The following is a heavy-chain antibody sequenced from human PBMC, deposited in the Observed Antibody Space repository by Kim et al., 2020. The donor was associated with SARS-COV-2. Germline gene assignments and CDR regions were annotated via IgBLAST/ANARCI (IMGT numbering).Heavy chain of an antibody. CDR3: ARDLGGGQYRVVVKAGALDY. J-gene: IGHJ4*02. Sequence: GGSLRLSCAASGFTFSSYSMNWVRQAPGKGLEWVSSISSSSSYIYYADSVKGRFTISRDNAKNSLYLQMNSLRAEDTAVYYCARDLGGGQYRVVVKAGALDYWGQGTLVTVSS. V-gene: IGHV3-21*04. D-gene: IGHD3-22*01. CDR2: ISSSSSYI. CDR1: GFTFSSYS.